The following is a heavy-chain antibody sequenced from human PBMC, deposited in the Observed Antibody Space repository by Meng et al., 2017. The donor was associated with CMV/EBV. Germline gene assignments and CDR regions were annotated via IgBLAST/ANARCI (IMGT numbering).Heavy chain of an antibody. D-gene: IGHD1-26*01. CDR1: GYTFTGYY. CDR3: ARGVGGTLWHDY. CDR2: INPDSGGT. J-gene: IGHJ4*02. Sequence: ASVKVSCKASGYTFTGYYMHWVRQAPGQGLEWTGWINPDSGGTNYAQKFQGRVTMTRDTSISTAYMELSSLRSDDTAVYYCARGVGGTLWHDYWGQGTLVTVSS. V-gene: IGHV1-2*02.